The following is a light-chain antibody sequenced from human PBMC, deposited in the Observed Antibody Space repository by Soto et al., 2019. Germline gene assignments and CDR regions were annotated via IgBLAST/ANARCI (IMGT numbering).Light chain of an antibody. Sequence: QSVLTQPPSASGAPGQRVTISCSGSSSNIGSNTVNWYQQLPGTAPKLLIYTNNQRPSGARDRFSGSRSGTSASLAISGLQSEDEADYYCAAWDDSLNGFVFGTGTKVTV. J-gene: IGLJ1*01. V-gene: IGLV1-44*01. CDR3: AAWDDSLNGFV. CDR2: TNN. CDR1: SSNIGSNT.